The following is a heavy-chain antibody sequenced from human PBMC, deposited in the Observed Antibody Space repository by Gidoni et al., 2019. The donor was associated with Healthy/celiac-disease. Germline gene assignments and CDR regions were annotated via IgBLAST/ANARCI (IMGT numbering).Heavy chain of an antibody. CDR1: GFTFSSYS. CDR3: ARVVPDDAFDI. D-gene: IGHD2-15*01. V-gene: IGHV3-21*01. Sequence: EVQLVESGGGLVTPGGSLSLSCAASGFTFSSYSRNWGRQATGKGLEWVSSISSSSSYIYYADSVKGRFTISRDNAKNSLYLQMNSLRAEDTAVYYCARVVPDDAFDIWGQGTMVTVSS. J-gene: IGHJ3*02. CDR2: ISSSSSYI.